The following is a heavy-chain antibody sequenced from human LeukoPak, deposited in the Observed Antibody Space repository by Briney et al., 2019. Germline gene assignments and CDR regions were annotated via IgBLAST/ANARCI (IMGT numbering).Heavy chain of an antibody. CDR3: ARESIGDYVRRGYFDY. J-gene: IGHJ4*02. V-gene: IGHV3-20*04. D-gene: IGHD4-17*01. Sequence: GGSLRLSCAASGFTFDDYGMSWVRQAPGKGLEWVSGINWNGGSTGYADSVKGRFTISRDNAKNSLYLQMNSLGAEDTALYYCARESIGDYVRRGYFDYWGQGTLVTVSS. CDR1: GFTFDDYG. CDR2: INWNGGST.